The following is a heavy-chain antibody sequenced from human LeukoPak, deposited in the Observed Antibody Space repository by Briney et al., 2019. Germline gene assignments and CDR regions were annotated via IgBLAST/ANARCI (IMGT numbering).Heavy chain of an antibody. J-gene: IGHJ6*02. CDR1: GGSFSGYY. V-gene: IGHV4-34*01. CDR3: AMEGKGYYGMDV. Sequence: SETLSLTCAVYGGSFSGYYWSWIRQPPGKGLEWIGEINHSGSTNYNPSLKSRVTISVDTSKNQFSLKLSSVTAADTAVYYCAMEGKGYYGMDVWGQGTTVTVSS. D-gene: IGHD3-3*01. CDR2: INHSGST.